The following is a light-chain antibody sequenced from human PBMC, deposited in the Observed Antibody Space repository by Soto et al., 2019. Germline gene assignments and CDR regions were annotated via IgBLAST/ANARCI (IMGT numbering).Light chain of an antibody. CDR1: QGIGSY. CDR3: QQLNSYPLT. V-gene: IGKV1-9*01. CDR2: AAS. J-gene: IGKJ1*01. Sequence: DIQLTQSPSFLSASVGDRVTITCRASQGIGSYLAWYQQKPEKAPKLLIFAASTLQSGVPARFSGSGSGTEFTLTISSLQPEDFATYYCQQLNSYPLTFGQGTKVEIK.